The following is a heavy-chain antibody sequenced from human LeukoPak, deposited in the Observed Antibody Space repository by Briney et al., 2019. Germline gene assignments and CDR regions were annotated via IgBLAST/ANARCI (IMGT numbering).Heavy chain of an antibody. J-gene: IGHJ5*02. V-gene: IGHV4-59*01. CDR2: IYYSGST. CDR1: GGSISSYY. CDR3: ARDYSSGWYSVRRFDP. D-gene: IGHD6-19*01. Sequence: SETLSLTCAVSGGSISSYYWSWIRQPPGKGLEWIGYIYYSGSTNYNPSLKSRVTISVDTSKNQFSLKLSSVTAADTAVYYCARDYSSGWYSVRRFDPWGQGTLVTVSS.